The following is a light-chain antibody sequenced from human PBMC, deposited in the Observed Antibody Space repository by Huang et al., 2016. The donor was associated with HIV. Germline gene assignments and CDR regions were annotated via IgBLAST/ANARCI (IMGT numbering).Light chain of an antibody. CDR3: MQGTHWPQT. CDR2: KVF. Sequence: DVVLTQSPLSLPVTLGQPASISCKSRHSLLHSDGNTYLNWFLQRPGQSPRRLIYKVFNRDFGVPARFSGSGSGADFTLTISRVEADDIGVYYCMQGTHWPQTFGQGTKVEVK. V-gene: IGKV2-30*02. CDR1: HSLLHSDGNTY. J-gene: IGKJ1*01.